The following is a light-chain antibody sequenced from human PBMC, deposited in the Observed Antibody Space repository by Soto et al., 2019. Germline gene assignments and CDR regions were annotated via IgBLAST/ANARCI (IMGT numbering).Light chain of an antibody. Sequence: QSALTQPRSVSGSPGQSVTISCTGTSSDVGGYNYVSWYQQHPGKAPKLMIYDVSKRPSGVPDRFSGSKSGNTASLTISGLQAEDEADYYCCSYAGSYPRVVFCGGTKLTVL. J-gene: IGLJ2*01. CDR2: DVS. CDR3: CSYAGSYPRVV. CDR1: SSDVGGYNY. V-gene: IGLV2-11*01.